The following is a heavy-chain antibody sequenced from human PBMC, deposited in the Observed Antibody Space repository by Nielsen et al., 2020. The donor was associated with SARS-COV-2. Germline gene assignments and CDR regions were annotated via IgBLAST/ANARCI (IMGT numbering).Heavy chain of an antibody. J-gene: IGHJ3*02. CDR3: AREVAVAGKSAFDI. CDR1: GGTFSSYA. CDR2: IIPILGIA. V-gene: IGHV1-69*04. Sequence: SVKVSCKASGGTFSSYAISWVRQAPGQGLEWMGRIIPILGIANYAQKFQGRVTITADKSTSTAYMELSSLRSEDTAVYYCAREVAVAGKSAFDIWGQGTMVTVSS. D-gene: IGHD6-19*01.